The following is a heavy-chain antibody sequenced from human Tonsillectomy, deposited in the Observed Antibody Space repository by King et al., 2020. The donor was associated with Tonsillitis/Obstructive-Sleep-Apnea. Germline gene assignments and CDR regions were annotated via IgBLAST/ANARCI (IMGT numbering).Heavy chain of an antibody. V-gene: IGHV3-7*03. CDR3: ARVLDYYDSSGYRPFDI. D-gene: IGHD3-22*01. CDR1: GFTFSTFW. CDR2: IKEDGSEK. Sequence: VQLVESGGGLVQPGGSLRLSCAASGFTFSTFWMSWVRQAPGKGLEWVANIKEDGSEKYYVDYVKGRFTITRDNAKNSLYLQMNSLRAEDTAVYYCARVLDYYDSSGYRPFDIWGQGTMVTVSS. J-gene: IGHJ3*02.